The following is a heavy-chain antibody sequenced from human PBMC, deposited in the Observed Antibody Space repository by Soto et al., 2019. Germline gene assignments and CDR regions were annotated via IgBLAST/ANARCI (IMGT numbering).Heavy chain of an antibody. V-gene: IGHV3-66*01. CDR3: ARDDVLCDGGRCYGVPLDG. CDR1: GFTVSSKY. Sequence: GGSLRLSCAASGFTVSSKYMSWVRQAPGKGLEWVSLIQSGGPTYYADSVKGRFTISRDTSENTLHLQMDSLRAEDTAVYYCARDDVLCDGGRCYGVPLDGWGKGTTVTVSS. CDR2: IQSGGPT. D-gene: IGHD2-15*01. J-gene: IGHJ6*03.